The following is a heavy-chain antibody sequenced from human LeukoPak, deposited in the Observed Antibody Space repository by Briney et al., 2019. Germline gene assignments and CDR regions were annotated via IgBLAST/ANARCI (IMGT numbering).Heavy chain of an antibody. CDR3: ARESFYDGIDY. J-gene: IGHJ4*02. V-gene: IGHV4-59*01. CDR2: IYYTGST. CDR1: GGSISSYY. Sequence: SETLSLTCTVSGGSISSYYWSWIRQPPGKGLEWIGYIYYTGSTNYNPSLEGRVTISLDTSKNQFSLKLTSVTAADTAVYYCARESFYDGIDYWGRGTLVTASS. D-gene: IGHD4-23*01.